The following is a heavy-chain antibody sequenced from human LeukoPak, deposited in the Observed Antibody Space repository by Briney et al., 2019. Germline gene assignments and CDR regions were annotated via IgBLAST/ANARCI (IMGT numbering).Heavy chain of an antibody. CDR1: GYTLTELS. V-gene: IGHV1-24*01. J-gene: IGHJ4*02. Sequence: ASVKVSCKVSGYTLTELSMHWVRQAPGKGLEWMGGFDPEDGETIYAQKFQGRVTMTEDTSTDTAYMELSSLRSEDTAVYYCATRLLGGNDFDYWGQGTLVTVSS. CDR3: ATRLLGGNDFDY. CDR2: FDPEDGET. D-gene: IGHD4-23*01.